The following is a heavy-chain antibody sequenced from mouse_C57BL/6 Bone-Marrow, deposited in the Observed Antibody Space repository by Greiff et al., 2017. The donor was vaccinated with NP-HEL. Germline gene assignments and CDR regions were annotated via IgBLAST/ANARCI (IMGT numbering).Heavy chain of an antibody. Sequence: DVKLVESGGGLVMPGGSLKLSCAASGFTFTSYAMSWVSQTPEKRLEWVATISDGGSYTYYPDNVKGRFTISRDNAKNNLYLQMRQLKSEDTAMFYCAREDNYVYWGQGTLVTVSA. CDR3: AREDNYVY. D-gene: IGHD6-1*02. V-gene: IGHV5-4*01. CDR1: GFTFTSYA. CDR2: ISDGGSYT. J-gene: IGHJ3*01.